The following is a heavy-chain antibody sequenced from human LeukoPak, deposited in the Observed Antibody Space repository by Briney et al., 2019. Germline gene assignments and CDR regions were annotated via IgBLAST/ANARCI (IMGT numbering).Heavy chain of an antibody. J-gene: IGHJ4*02. D-gene: IGHD1-26*01. CDR1: GFTFSSYA. Sequence: GGSLRLCCAASGFTFSSYAMSWVRQAPGKGLEWVSAISGSGGSTYYADSVKGRLTISRDNSKNTLYLQMNSLRAEDTAVYYCAKVLGDFGELPYFDYWGQGTLVTVSS. CDR2: ISGSGGST. V-gene: IGHV3-23*01. CDR3: AKVLGDFGELPYFDY.